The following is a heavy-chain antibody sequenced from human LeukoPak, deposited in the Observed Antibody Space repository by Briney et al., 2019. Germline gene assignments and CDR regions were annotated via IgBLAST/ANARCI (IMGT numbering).Heavy chain of an antibody. CDR2: INPNSGTT. D-gene: IGHD3-16*01. Sequence: ASVKVSCKGSEYTFTGYYMHWVRQAPGQGLEWMGWINPNSGTTNYAQKFQGRVTVTSDTSIRTAYMELGRLESDDTAVYYCARDLMTTPTWDFDYWGQGTLVTVAS. CDR1: EYTFTGYY. J-gene: IGHJ4*02. V-gene: IGHV1-2*02. CDR3: ARDLMTTPTWDFDY.